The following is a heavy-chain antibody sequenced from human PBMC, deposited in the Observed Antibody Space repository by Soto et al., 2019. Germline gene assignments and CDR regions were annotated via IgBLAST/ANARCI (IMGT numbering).Heavy chain of an antibody. J-gene: IGHJ3*02. CDR2: INTGNGNT. CDR3: ARDEYGSSTSCYPNDAFDI. CDR1: GYTFTNYA. Sequence: ASVKVSCKASGYTFTNYAMHWVRQAPGQRLEWMGWINTGNGNTKYSQKLQGRVTMTTDTSTSTAYMELRSLRSDDTAVYYCARDEYGSSTSCYPNDAFDIWGQGTMVTVSS. V-gene: IGHV1-3*04. D-gene: IGHD2-2*01.